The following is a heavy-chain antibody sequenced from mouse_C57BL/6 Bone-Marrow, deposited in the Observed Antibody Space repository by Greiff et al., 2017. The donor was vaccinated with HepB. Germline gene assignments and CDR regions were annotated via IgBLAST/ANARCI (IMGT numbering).Heavy chain of an antibody. CDR1: GFTFSSYA. CDR2: ISDGGSYT. CDR3: ETCGYDVDYAMDY. Sequence: EVNLVESGGGLVKPGGSLKLSCAASGFTFSSYAMSWVRQTPEKRLEWVATISDGGSYTYYPDNVKGRFTISRDNAKNNLYLQMSHLKSEDTAMYYCETCGYDVDYAMDYWGQGTSVTVSS. V-gene: IGHV5-4*03. J-gene: IGHJ4*01. D-gene: IGHD2-2*01.